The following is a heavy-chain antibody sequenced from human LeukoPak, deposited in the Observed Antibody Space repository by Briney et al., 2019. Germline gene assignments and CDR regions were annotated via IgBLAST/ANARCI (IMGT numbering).Heavy chain of an antibody. Sequence: PSQTLSLTCTVSGGSVSSGDYYWSWIRQPPGKGLEWIGYIYYSGSTYYNPSLKSRVTISVDTSKNQFSLKLSSVTAADTAVYYCARVYYYDNSGYGKDYFDYWGQGTLVTVSS. CDR1: GGSVSSGDYY. CDR2: IYYSGST. V-gene: IGHV4-30-4*01. CDR3: ARVYYYDNSGYGKDYFDY. D-gene: IGHD3-22*01. J-gene: IGHJ4*02.